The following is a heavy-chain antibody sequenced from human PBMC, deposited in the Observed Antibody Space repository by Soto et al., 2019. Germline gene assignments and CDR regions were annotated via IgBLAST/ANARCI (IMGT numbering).Heavy chain of an antibody. D-gene: IGHD3-9*01. CDR3: ARVDSQDFDWMQSFGL. V-gene: IGHV3-9*01. CDR2: ISWNSRSI. Sequence: EVQLVESGGGLVQPGRSLRLSCEASGFTFDDYAMHWVRQAPGKGLEWVSGISWNSRSIGYADSVKGRFTISRDSAKNSLYLQMKTLRPEDTAFYYCARVDSQDFDWMQSFGLWGQGTLVTVSS. J-gene: IGHJ5*02. CDR1: GFTFDDYA.